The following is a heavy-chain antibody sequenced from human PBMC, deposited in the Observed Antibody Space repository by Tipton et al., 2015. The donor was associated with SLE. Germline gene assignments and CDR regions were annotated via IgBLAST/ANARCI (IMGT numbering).Heavy chain of an antibody. CDR3: AREWDSRYDS. CDR1: GGSVNSGSYY. V-gene: IGHV4-61*01. CDR2: IYYSGST. D-gene: IGHD6-6*01. Sequence: TLSLTCAVSGGSVNSGSYYWSWIRQPPGKGLEWIGYIYYSGSTNYNPSLKSRLTISLDTSKNQFSLKLTSVTPADTAVYYCAREWDSRYDSWGQGTLVTVSS. J-gene: IGHJ5*01.